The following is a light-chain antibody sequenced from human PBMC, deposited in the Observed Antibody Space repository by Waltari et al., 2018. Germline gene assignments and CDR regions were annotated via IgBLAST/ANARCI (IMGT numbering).Light chain of an antibody. CDR2: AAS. CDR1: QSVSSNY. Sequence: DIVLTQSPGTLSLSPGETDTLSCRASQSVSSNYLAWYQQTPGQAPSLLIYAASSRATGVPDRISGSGSGTDFTLTLSRLEPEDFAVYYCQQHGTSPYTFGQGTKLQIK. J-gene: IGKJ2*01. V-gene: IGKV3-20*01. CDR3: QQHGTSPYT.